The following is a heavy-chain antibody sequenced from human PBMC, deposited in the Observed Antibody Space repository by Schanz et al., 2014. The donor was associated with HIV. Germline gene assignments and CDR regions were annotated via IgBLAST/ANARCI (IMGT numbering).Heavy chain of an antibody. J-gene: IGHJ4*02. Sequence: QAQLQQWGAGLLKPSETLSLTCAVYGGSFRGYYWTWIRQFPGLGLEWIGGVRHIGGTNYNPSLKSRVTMSMELSKTHFSLNLGSVTAADTAVYYCARHPEQWLDHFDSWGQGTLVTVSS. V-gene: IGHV4-34*01. D-gene: IGHD6-19*01. CDR1: GGSFRGYY. CDR2: VRHIGGT. CDR3: ARHPEQWLDHFDS.